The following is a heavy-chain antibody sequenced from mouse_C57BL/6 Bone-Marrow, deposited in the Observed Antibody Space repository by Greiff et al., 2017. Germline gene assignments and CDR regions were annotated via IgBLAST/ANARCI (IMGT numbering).Heavy chain of an antibody. Sequence: QVQLQQSGAELARPGASVQMSCKASGYTFTSYTMHWVKQRPGQGLEWIGYINPSSGYTKYNQKFKDKATLTADKSSSTAYMQLSSLTSEDSAVYYCAYYGSKGYWGQGTTLTVSS. D-gene: IGHD1-1*01. CDR3: AYYGSKGY. CDR1: GYTFTSYT. CDR2: INPSSGYT. J-gene: IGHJ2*01. V-gene: IGHV1-4*01.